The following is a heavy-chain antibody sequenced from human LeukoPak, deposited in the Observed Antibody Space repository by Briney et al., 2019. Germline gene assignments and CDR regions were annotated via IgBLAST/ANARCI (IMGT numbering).Heavy chain of an antibody. J-gene: IGHJ4*02. CDR1: GYTFTGYY. CDR2: INPNSGGT. Sequence: ASVKVSCKASGYTFTGYYMHWVRQAPGQGLEWMRRINPNSGGTNYAQKFQGRVTMTRDTSISTAYMELSRLRSDDTAVYYCARAEIYYDSSGYYFYWGQGTLVTVSS. D-gene: IGHD3-22*01. CDR3: ARAEIYYDSSGYYFY. V-gene: IGHV1-2*06.